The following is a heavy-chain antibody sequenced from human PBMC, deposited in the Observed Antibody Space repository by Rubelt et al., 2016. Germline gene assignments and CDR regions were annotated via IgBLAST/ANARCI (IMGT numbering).Heavy chain of an antibody. CDR3: ASNYYDSSGYSIPHDY. CDR1: GFTFSSYS. CDR2: ISYDGSNK. V-gene: IGHV3-30*03. J-gene: IGHJ4*02. D-gene: IGHD3-22*01. Sequence: VQLVESGGGLVQPGGSLRLSCAASGFTFSSYSMNWVRQAPGKGLEWVAVISYDGSNKYYADSVKGRFTISRYNSKNTLYLQMNSLRAEDTAVYYCASNYYDSSGYSIPHDYWGQGTLVTVSS.